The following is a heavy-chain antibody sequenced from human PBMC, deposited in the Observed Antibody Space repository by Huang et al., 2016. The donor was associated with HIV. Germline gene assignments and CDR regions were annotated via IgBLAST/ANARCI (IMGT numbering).Heavy chain of an antibody. J-gene: IGHJ4*02. Sequence: EVQLVESGGGLVKPGGSLRLSCAAVGFTFKDAWMSWVGQTPGKGLEWVGLIKTKDDGGTTDYAAPVKGRFSMSRDDSKNTFYLQMNSLKSEDTAVYYCTTWARTSAGGNWGQGTLVSVSS. CDR2: IKTKDDGGTT. CDR1: GFTFKDAW. D-gene: IGHD6-25*01. V-gene: IGHV3-15*01. CDR3: TTWARTSAGGN.